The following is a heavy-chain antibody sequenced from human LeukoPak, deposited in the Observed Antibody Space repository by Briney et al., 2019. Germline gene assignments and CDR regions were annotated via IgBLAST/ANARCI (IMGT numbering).Heavy chain of an antibody. D-gene: IGHD5-18*01. V-gene: IGHV1-46*01. CDR1: GYTFTSYY. Sequence: GASVKVSCKASGYTFTSYYMHWVRQAPGQGLEWMGIINPSGGSTSYAQKFQGRVTMTRDTSTSTVYMELSSLRSEDTAVYYCARGRLDTAMASAFDIWGQGTMVTVSS. J-gene: IGHJ3*02. CDR3: ARGRLDTAMASAFDI. CDR2: INPSGGST.